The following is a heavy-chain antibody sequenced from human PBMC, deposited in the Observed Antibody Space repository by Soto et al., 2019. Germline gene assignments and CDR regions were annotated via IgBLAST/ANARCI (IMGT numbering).Heavy chain of an antibody. J-gene: IGHJ4*02. V-gene: IGHV3-21*06. CDR2: ISSTTNYI. CDR3: ARESEDLTSNFDY. Sequence: LRLSCAASGFTFTRYSMNWVRQAPGKGLEWVSSISSTTNYIYYGDSMKGRFTISRDNAKNSLCLEMNSLRAEDTAVYYCARESEDLTSNFDYWGQGTLVTVSS. CDR1: GFTFTRYS.